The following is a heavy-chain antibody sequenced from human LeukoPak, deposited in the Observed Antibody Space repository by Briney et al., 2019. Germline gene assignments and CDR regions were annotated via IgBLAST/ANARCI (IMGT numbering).Heavy chain of an antibody. V-gene: IGHV3-7*01. CDR2: IKQDGTEK. D-gene: IGHD5-12*01. J-gene: IGHJ4*02. Sequence: PGGSLRLSCAASGFSFTTYWMSWVRQAPGKGLEWAANIKQDGTEKYYVDSVKGRFTISRDNAKNSLYLQMNSLRAEDTAVYYCARSGGYDFHRDFDYWGQGTLVTVSS. CDR1: GFSFTTYW. CDR3: ARSGGYDFHRDFDY.